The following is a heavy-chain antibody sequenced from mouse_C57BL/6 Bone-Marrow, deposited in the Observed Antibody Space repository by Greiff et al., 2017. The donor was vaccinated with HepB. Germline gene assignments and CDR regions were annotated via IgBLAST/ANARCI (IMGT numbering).Heavy chain of an antibody. Sequence: EVHLVESGGGLVQPKGSLKLSCAASGFSFNTYAMNWVRQAPGKGLEWVARIRSKSNNYATYYADSVKDRFTISRDDSESMLYLQMNNLKTEDTDMYYCVRQGSWFAYWGQGTLVTVSA. V-gene: IGHV10-1*01. J-gene: IGHJ3*01. CDR2: IRSKSNNYAT. CDR1: GFSFNTYA. CDR3: VRQGSWFAY.